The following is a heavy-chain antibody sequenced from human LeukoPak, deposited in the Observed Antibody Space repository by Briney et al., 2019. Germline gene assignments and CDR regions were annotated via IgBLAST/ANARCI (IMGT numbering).Heavy chain of an antibody. CDR1: GFTFNTYG. CDR2: ISAYNGLT. D-gene: IGHD6-19*01. Sequence: ASVKVSCKASGFTFNTYGISWVRQAPGQGLEWMGWISAYNGLTNYAQKLQGRVTMTTDTSTSTAYMELRSLRSDDTAMYYCARVGSPGIAVAGRRGYFDYWGQGTLVTVSS. J-gene: IGHJ4*02. CDR3: ARVGSPGIAVAGRRGYFDY. V-gene: IGHV1-18*01.